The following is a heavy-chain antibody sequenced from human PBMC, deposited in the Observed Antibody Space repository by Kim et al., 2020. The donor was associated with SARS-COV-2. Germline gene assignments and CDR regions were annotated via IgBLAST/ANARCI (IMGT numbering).Heavy chain of an antibody. CDR2: IYHSGST. CDR1: GGSISSSNW. D-gene: IGHD3-10*01. CDR3: ARVGRQVRGVSVYYYGMDV. Sequence: SETLSLTCAVSGGSISSSNWWSWVRQPPGKGLEWIGEIYHSGSTNYNPSLKSRVTISVDKSKNQFSLKLSSVTAADTAVYYCARVGRQVRGVSVYYYGMDVWGQGTTVTVSS. J-gene: IGHJ6*02. V-gene: IGHV4-4*02.